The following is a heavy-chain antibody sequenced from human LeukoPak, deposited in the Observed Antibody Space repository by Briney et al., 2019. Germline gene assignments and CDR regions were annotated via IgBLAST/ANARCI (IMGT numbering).Heavy chain of an antibody. CDR2: IYPDDSDT. J-gene: IGHJ4*02. Sequence: GESLKTSCKGSGYSFTSYWIGWVRQMPGKGLEWMGIIYPDDSDTRYSPSFQGQVTISADKSINTAYLQWSSLKASDTAMYYCSVPIASAGTFDYWGQGTLVTVSS. CDR3: SVPIASAGTFDY. CDR1: GYSFTSYW. V-gene: IGHV5-51*01. D-gene: IGHD6-13*01.